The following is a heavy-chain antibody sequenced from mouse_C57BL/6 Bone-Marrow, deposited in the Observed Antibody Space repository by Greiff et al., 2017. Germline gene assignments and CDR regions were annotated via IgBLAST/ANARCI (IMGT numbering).Heavy chain of an antibody. CDR2: ISYDGSN. D-gene: IGHD1-1*01. CDR1: GYSITSGYY. J-gene: IGHJ1*03. V-gene: IGHV3-6*01. Sequence: EVQRVESGPGLVKPSPSLSLTCSVTGYSITSGYYWNWIRQFPGNKLEWMGYISYDGSNNYNPSLKNRISITRDTSKNQFFLKLNSVTTEDTATYYCARLYSSSPWYFDVWGTGTTVTVSS. CDR3: ARLYSSSPWYFDV.